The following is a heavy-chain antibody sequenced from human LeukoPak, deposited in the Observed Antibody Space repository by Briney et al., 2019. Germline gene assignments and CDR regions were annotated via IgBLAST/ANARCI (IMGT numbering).Heavy chain of an antibody. CDR1: GESFSGYY. CDR3: ARGVDTAMVTTDFDY. CDR2: INHSGST. D-gene: IGHD5-18*01. Sequence: PSETLSLTCAVYGESFSGYYWSWIRQPPGKGLEWIGEINHSGSTNYNPSLKSRVTISVDTSKNQFSLKLSSVTAADTAVYYCARGVDTAMVTTDFDYWGQGTLVTVSS. V-gene: IGHV4-34*01. J-gene: IGHJ4*02.